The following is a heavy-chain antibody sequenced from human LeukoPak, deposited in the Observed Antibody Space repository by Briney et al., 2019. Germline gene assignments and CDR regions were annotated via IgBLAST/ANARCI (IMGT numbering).Heavy chain of an antibody. CDR1: GYSFTSHY. J-gene: IGHJ3*01. D-gene: IGHD3/OR15-3a*01. V-gene: IGHV1-46*01. CDR2: INPSGSST. Sequence: ASVKVSCKASGYSFTSHYMHWVRQAPGQGLEWMGLINPSGSSTLYAQKFQGRVTMTRDMSTTTDYMELSSLTSEDTAVYYCARRGLVAGIYDLVYGFDLWGQGTMVTVSS. CDR3: ARRGLVAGIYDLVYGFDL.